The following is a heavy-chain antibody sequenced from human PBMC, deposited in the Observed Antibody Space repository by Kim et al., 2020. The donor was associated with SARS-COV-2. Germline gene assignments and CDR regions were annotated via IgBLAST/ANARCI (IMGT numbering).Heavy chain of an antibody. CDR2: IFSNDEK. J-gene: IGHJ6*02. V-gene: IGHV2-26*01. CDR3: ARRRYDYYYGMDV. CDR1: GFSLSNARMG. Sequence: SGPTLVNPTETLTLTCTVSGFSLSNARMGVSWIRQPPGKALEWLAHIFSNDEKSYSTSLKSRLTISKDTSKSQVVLTMTNMDPVDTATYYCARRRYDYYYGMDVWGQGTTVTVSS. D-gene: IGHD2-15*01.